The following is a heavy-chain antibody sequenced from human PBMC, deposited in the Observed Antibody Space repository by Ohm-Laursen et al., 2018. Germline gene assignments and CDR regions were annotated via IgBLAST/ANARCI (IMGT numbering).Heavy chain of an antibody. V-gene: IGHV4-34*01. CDR1: GGSFSGYY. D-gene: IGHD3-10*01. CDR2: IHHSGNT. Sequence: GTLSLTCVVYGGSFSGYYWTWIRQPPGKGLEWIGEIHHSGNTNYSPSLKSRVTISVDTSENKFSLKLSSVTAADTAVYYCARVGMVRGVFDAFDIWGQGTMVTVSS. J-gene: IGHJ3*02. CDR3: ARVGMVRGVFDAFDI.